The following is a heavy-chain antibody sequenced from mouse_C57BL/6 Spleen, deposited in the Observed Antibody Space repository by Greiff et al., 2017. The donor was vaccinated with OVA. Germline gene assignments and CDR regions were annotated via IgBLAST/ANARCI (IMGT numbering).Heavy chain of an antibody. CDR3: TTGRNYYGSSQGNWYFDV. CDR1: GFNIKDDY. V-gene: IGHV14-4*01. CDR2: IDPENGDT. J-gene: IGHJ1*03. Sequence: VQLQQSGAELVRPGASVKLSCTASGFNIKDDYMHWVKQRPEQGLEWIGWIDPENGDTEYASKFQGKATITADTSSNTAYLQLSSLTSEDTAVYYCTTGRNYYGSSQGNWYFDVWGTGTTVTVSS. D-gene: IGHD1-1*01.